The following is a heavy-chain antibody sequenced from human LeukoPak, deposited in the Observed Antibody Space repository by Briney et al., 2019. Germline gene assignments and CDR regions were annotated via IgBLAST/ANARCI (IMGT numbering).Heavy chain of an antibody. J-gene: IGHJ5*02. CDR1: GGSISSSDYY. D-gene: IGHD6-19*01. V-gene: IGHV4-39*07. Sequence: SETLSLTCTVSGGSISSSDYYWGWIRQPPGKGLEWIGYIYYSGSTYYNPSLKSRVTISVDTSKNQFSLKLSSVTAADTAVYYCARGGREQWLIKNNWFDPWGQGTLVTVSS. CDR2: IYYSGST. CDR3: ARGGREQWLIKNNWFDP.